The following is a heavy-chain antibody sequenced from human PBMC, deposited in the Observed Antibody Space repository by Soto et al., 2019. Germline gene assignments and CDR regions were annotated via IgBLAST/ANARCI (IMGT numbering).Heavy chain of an antibody. CDR1: GFTFTSSA. CDR2: IVVGSGNT. Sequence: SVKVSCKASGFTFTSSAVQWVRQARGQRLEWIGWIVVGSGNTNYAQKFQERVTITRDMSTSTAYMELSSLRSEDTAVYYCAATGIVGATGFDYWGQGTLVTVSS. J-gene: IGHJ4*02. D-gene: IGHD1-26*01. V-gene: IGHV1-58*01. CDR3: AATGIVGATGFDY.